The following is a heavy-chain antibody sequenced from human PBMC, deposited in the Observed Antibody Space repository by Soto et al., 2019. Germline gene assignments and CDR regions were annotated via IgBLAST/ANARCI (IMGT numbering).Heavy chain of an antibody. Sequence: ASVKVSCKASGYTFSRYGITWVRQAPGQGLEWMGWISGYSGNTNYAQNLRGRVTMTTETSTSTAYMELRNLRSDDTAVYYCARGGVLLWFGEPLDYWGQGTLVTVSS. V-gene: IGHV1-18*01. D-gene: IGHD3-10*01. CDR1: GYTFSRYG. CDR2: ISGYSGNT. J-gene: IGHJ4*02. CDR3: ARGGVLLWFGEPLDY.